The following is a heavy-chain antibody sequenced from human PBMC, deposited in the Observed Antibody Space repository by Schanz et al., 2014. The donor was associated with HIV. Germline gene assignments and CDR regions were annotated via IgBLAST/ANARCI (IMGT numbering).Heavy chain of an antibody. V-gene: IGHV1-2*02. CDR2: INPNSGAT. CDR1: GYTFTGHY. CDR3: ARGASVAARGWFDP. J-gene: IGHJ5*02. D-gene: IGHD3-10*01. Sequence: VQLVQSGAEVRKPGASVKVSCKASGYTFTGHYMHWIRQAPGQGLEWMGWINPNSGATQYAQKFQDRVTMTREKSISTVYMGLTSLTPDDTAVYFCARGASVAARGWFDPWGQGTLVTVSS.